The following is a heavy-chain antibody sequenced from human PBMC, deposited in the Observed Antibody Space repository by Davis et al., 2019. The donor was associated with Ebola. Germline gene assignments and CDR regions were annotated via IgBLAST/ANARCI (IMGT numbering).Heavy chain of an antibody. CDR2: IYPGDSDT. Sequence: GESLKISCKGSGYSFTSYWIGWVRQMPGKGLEWMGIIYPGDSDTRYNPSFQGQVTISADKSISTAYLQWSSLKASDTAMYYCARRVATSFWYFDLWGRGTLVTVSS. D-gene: IGHD5-12*01. J-gene: IGHJ2*01. V-gene: IGHV5-51*01. CDR1: GYSFTSYW. CDR3: ARRVATSFWYFDL.